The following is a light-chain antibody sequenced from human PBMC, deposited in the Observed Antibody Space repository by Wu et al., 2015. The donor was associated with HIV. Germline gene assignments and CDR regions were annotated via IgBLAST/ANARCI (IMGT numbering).Light chain of an antibody. CDR1: QNIDSSF. CDR3: QLYGDSPKHT. Sequence: EIVLTQSPGTLSLSAGERATLSCRASQNIDSSFLAWYQQRPGQAPRLLIYHASTRATGIPDRFSGSGSGTDFTLTISRLEPEDSAMYFCQLYGDSPKHTFGGGTKVETK. V-gene: IGKV3-20*01. J-gene: IGKJ4*01. CDR2: HAS.